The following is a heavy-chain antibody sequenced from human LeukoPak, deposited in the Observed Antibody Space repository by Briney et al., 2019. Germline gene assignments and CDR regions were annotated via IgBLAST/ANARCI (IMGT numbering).Heavy chain of an antibody. CDR2: IHYSGST. CDR3: VREGYGSSGYFLDY. CDR1: GGSISGYY. J-gene: IGHJ4*02. Sequence: SETLSLTCTVSGGSISGYYWSWIRQSPGRGLEWMGYIHYSGSTDYNPSLKSRVTMSVDTSKNQCSLKLSSVTAADAAVYYCVREGYGSSGYFLDYWGQGTLVTVSS. D-gene: IGHD3-22*01. V-gene: IGHV4-59*01.